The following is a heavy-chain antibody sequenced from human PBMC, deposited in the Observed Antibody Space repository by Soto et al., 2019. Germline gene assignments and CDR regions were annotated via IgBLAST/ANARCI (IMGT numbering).Heavy chain of an antibody. CDR2: IWYDGNNK. D-gene: IGHD4-17*01. V-gene: IGHV3-33*01. CDR1: GFTFSSYG. Sequence: QVQLVESGGGVVQPGRSLTLSCAASGFTFSSYGINWVRQAPGKGLEWVAVIWYDGNNKYYPDSVKGRFTISRDNSKNTVYLQMNSLRAEDTAVYHCARDDHPTPTVTPNWYFDLWGRGTLVTVSS. CDR3: ARDDHPTPTVTPNWYFDL. J-gene: IGHJ2*01.